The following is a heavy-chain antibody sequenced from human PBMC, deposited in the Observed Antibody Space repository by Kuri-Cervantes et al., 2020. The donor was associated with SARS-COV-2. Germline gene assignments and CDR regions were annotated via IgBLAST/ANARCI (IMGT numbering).Heavy chain of an antibody. Sequence: GSLRLSCTVSGGSISNHYWSWIRQSPGKGLEWIGYIYDSGTTNYNPSLKSRVTVSVDKSKNHFSLRLSSVTAADTAVYYCARDLNGQLWSTGLGYWGQGTLVTVSS. D-gene: IGHD5-18*01. J-gene: IGHJ4*02. CDR2: IYDSGTT. V-gene: IGHV4-59*11. CDR3: ARDLNGQLWSTGLGY. CDR1: GGSISNHY.